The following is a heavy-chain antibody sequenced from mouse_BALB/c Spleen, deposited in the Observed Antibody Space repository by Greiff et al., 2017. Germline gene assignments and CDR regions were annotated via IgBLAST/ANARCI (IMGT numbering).Heavy chain of an antibody. D-gene: IGHD2-1*01. CDR2: ISSGGGST. Sequence: DVMLVESGGGLVKPGGSLKLSCAASGFAFSSYDMSWVRQTPEKRLEWVAYISSGGGSTYYPDTVKGRFTISRDNAKNTLYLQMSSLKSEDTAMYYCARHPYGNYGDYYAMDYWGQGTSVTVSS. CDR3: ARHPYGNYGDYYAMDY. J-gene: IGHJ4*01. V-gene: IGHV5-12-1*01. CDR1: GFAFSSYD.